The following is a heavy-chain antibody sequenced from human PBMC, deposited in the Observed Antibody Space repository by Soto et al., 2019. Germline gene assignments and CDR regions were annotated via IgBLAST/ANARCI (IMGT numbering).Heavy chain of an antibody. CDR1: GYTFTSYD. J-gene: IGHJ6*01. CDR2: MNPNSGNT. V-gene: IGHV1-8*01. CDR3: AIDCSSSRCYMEQWYGMDV. D-gene: IGHD2-2*02. Sequence: ASVKVSCKASGYTFTSYDINWLRQATGQGLEWMGWMNPNSGNTGYAQKFQGRVTMTRNTSISTAYMELSSLRSEDTAVYYFAIDCSSSRCYMEQWYGMDVCRQRTLVSVSS.